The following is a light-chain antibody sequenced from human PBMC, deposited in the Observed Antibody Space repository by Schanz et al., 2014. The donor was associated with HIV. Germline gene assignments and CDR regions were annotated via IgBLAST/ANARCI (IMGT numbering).Light chain of an antibody. V-gene: IGKV3D-15*01. Sequence: EIVLTQSPVTLSLSPGERATLSCRASQTVSSNSLAWYQQKPGQSPRLLIYGASTRATAIPDRFSGSGSGTEFTLTISSLQSEDFAVYFCQQYNNWPPLTFGGGTKVEIK. CDR1: QTVSSN. J-gene: IGKJ4*01. CDR3: QQYNNWPPLT. CDR2: GAS.